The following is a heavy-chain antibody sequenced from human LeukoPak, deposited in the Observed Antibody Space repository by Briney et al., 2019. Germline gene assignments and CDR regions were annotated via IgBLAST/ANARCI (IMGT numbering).Heavy chain of an antibody. D-gene: IGHD3-22*01. CDR1: GFTFDDYT. Sequence: GGSLRPSCAASGFTFDDYTMHWVRQAPGKGLEWVSLISWDGGSTYYADSVKGRFTISRDNSKNSLYLQMNSLRTEDTALYYCAKGDRRRAFDIWGQGTMVTVSS. J-gene: IGHJ3*02. V-gene: IGHV3-43*01. CDR3: AKGDRRRAFDI. CDR2: ISWDGGST.